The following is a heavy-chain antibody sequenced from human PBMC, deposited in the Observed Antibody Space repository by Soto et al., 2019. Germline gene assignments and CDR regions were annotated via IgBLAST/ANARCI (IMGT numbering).Heavy chain of an antibody. CDR2: IANDGSNE. CDR1: GFTFRNYA. V-gene: IGHV3-30-3*01. J-gene: IGHJ6*02. D-gene: IGHD2-15*01. CDR3: ARGDREDILVVVGARPGEYGIDI. Sequence: QVQLVESGGGVVQPGGSLRLSCAASGFTFRNYAMHWVRQAPGKGLECLAVIANDGSNEFYRDSVKGRFPISRDNPKHTLYLHMNSLRSEETGVYYCARGDREDILVVVGARPGEYGIDIWGQGTTVTVSS.